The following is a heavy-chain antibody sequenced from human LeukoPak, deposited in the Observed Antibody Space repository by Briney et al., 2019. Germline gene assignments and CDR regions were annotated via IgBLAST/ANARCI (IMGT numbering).Heavy chain of an antibody. CDR2: MNPNSGDI. D-gene: IGHD5-18*01. J-gene: IGHJ4*02. CDR1: GYTFTSYD. CDR3: ARLPRLLWGTASVDY. Sequence: ASVKVSCKASGYTFTSYDINWVRQATGQGLEWMGWMNPNSGDIGYAQKFQGRVTMTRNTSISTAYMELSSLRSEDTAVYYCARLPRLLWGTASVDYWGQGTLVTVSS. V-gene: IGHV1-8*01.